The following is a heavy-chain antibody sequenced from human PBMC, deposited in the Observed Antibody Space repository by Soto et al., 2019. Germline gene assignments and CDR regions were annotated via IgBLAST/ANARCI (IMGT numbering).Heavy chain of an antibody. CDR3: ARVGEIVVVVAATDGMDV. J-gene: IGHJ6*02. CDR1: GFTFSSYG. CDR2: IWYDGGSV. Sequence: PGGSLRLSCAASGFTFSSYGMHWVRQAPGKGLEWVAVIWYDGGSVYYADSVKGRFTISRDNSKNTLYLQMNSLRAEDTAVYYCARVGEIVVVVAATDGMDVWGQGTTVTVAS. D-gene: IGHD2-15*01. V-gene: IGHV3-33*08.